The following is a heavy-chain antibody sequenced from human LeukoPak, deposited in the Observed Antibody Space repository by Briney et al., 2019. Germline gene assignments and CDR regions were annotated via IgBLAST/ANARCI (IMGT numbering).Heavy chain of an antibody. CDR1: GFPLSNAW. V-gene: IGHV3-15*01. J-gene: IGHJ4*02. Sequence: GGSLRLSCAVSGFPLSNAWMSWVRQAPGKGLEWVGRIKSKTDGGTTDYAAPVKGRFTISRDDSNNTLYLQMNSLKTEDTAVYYCTTDRPWRGVYWGQGTLVTVSS. CDR2: IKSKTDGGTT. D-gene: IGHD6-6*01. CDR3: TTDRPWRGVY.